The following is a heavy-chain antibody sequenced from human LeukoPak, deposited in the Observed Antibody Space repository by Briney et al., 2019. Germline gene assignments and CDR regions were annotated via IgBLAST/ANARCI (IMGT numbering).Heavy chain of an antibody. J-gene: IGHJ3*02. V-gene: IGHV1-69*05. D-gene: IGHD5-18*01. CDR3: ARERTAMVKDAFDI. Sequence: SVKVSCKASGGTFSSYATSWVRQAPGQGLEWMGGIIPIFGTANYAQKFQGRVTITTDESTSTAYMELSSLRSEDTAVYYCARERTAMVKDAFDIWGQGTMVTVSS. CDR2: IIPIFGTA. CDR1: GGTFSSYA.